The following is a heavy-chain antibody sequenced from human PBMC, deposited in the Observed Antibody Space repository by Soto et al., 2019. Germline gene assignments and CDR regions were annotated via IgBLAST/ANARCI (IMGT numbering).Heavy chain of an antibody. CDR2: ISGSDDST. J-gene: IGHJ4*02. D-gene: IGHD6-6*01. Sequence: ESGGGLVQPGESLRLSCAASGFTFSSYAMSWVRQAPGKGLEWVSVISGSDDSTYYADSVKGRFTISRDNSKNTLYLQMNILRAEDTAVDYCAKRSSSSTFDYWGQGTLVTVSS. CDR1: GFTFSSYA. CDR3: AKRSSSSTFDY. V-gene: IGHV3-23*01.